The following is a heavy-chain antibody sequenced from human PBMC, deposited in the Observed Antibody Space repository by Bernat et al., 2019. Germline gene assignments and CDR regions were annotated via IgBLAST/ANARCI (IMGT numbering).Heavy chain of an antibody. CDR3: AAGNNGHYGVDY. D-gene: IGHD3-22*01. V-gene: IGHV3-33*01. Sequence: QVQLVESGGGVVQPGRSLRLSCAASGFTFSHYGMHWARQAPGMGLEWVASIWYDGSNEQYADSVKGRFTISRDNSKNTLYVQMNSLRVEDTAVYYCAAGNNGHYGVDYWGQGTLVTVSA. CDR2: IWYDGSNE. J-gene: IGHJ4*02. CDR1: GFTFSHYG.